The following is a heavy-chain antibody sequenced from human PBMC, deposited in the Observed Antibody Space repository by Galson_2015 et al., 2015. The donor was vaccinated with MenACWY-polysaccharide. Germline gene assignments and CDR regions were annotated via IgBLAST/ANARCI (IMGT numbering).Heavy chain of an antibody. Sequence: SLRLSCAASGFTFSSYGMHWVRQAPGKGLEWVAFILYDGGNKYYADSVKGRFTISRDNSKSTLYLQMNSLRAEDTAVYYCAKRVYCSTTSCPSAYYYYGMDVWGQGTTVTVSS. V-gene: IGHV3-30*02. CDR2: ILYDGGNK. CDR1: GFTFSSYG. J-gene: IGHJ6*02. CDR3: AKRVYCSTTSCPSAYYYYGMDV. D-gene: IGHD2-2*01.